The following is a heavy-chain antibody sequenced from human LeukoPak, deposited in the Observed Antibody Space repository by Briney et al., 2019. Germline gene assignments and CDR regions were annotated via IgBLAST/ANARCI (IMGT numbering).Heavy chain of an antibody. CDR1: GGSISSSSYY. J-gene: IGHJ6*03. V-gene: IGHV4-39*01. CDR2: IYYSGST. Sequence: SETLSLTCTVSGGSISSSSYYWGWNRQPPGKGLEWIGSIYYSGSTYYNPSLKSRVTISVDTSKNQFSLKLSSVTAADTAVYYCASFYDGYEYYYYYMDVWGKGTTVTVSS. CDR3: ASFYDGYEYYYYYMDV. D-gene: IGHD3-3*01.